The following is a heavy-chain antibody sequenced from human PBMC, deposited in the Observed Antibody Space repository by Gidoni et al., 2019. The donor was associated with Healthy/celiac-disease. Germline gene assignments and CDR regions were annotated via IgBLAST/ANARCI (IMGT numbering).Heavy chain of an antibody. CDR1: GGSFSGYY. D-gene: IGHD3-22*01. CDR2: INHSGST. CDR3: ASTRYDSSGYYIQDY. V-gene: IGHV4-34*01. Sequence: QVQLQPWGAGLLKPSETLSLTCAVYGGSFSGYYWSWIRQPPGKGLEWIGEINHSGSTNYNPSLKSRVTISVDTSKNQFSLKLSSVTAADTAVYYCASTRYDSSGYYIQDYWGQGTLVTVSS. J-gene: IGHJ4*02.